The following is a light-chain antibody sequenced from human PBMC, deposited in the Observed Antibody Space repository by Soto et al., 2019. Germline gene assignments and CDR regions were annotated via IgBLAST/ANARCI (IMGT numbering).Light chain of an antibody. J-gene: IGKJ2*01. Sequence: EIVLTQSPGTLSLSPGERATLSCRASQSVGSSYLAWYQQRPGQAPRLLIYAASTRATGIPERFSGSGSGTDFTLTISRLEPEDFATYYCQQSYRTPHTFGQGTKLETK. CDR3: QQSYRTPHT. V-gene: IGKV3-20*01. CDR2: AAS. CDR1: QSVGSSY.